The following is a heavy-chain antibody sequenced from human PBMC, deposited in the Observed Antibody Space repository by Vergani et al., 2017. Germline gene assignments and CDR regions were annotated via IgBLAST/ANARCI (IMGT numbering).Heavy chain of an antibody. D-gene: IGHD1-20*01. CDR3: ARFKWHDIDY. J-gene: IGHJ4*02. Sequence: QVQLQESGPGLVKPSQTLSLTCTVSGDSMNSDDFYWSWIRQPPGKGLEWIGIIFYSGSTYYNPSLKSRLTISVDMSQSHFSLKLNSVTAADSAVYYCARFKWHDIDYWGQGTLVTVSS. CDR1: GDSMNSDDFY. CDR2: IFYSGST. V-gene: IGHV4-30-4*01.